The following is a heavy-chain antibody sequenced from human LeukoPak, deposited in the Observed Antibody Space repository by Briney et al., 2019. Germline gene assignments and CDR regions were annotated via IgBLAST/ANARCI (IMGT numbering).Heavy chain of an antibody. D-gene: IGHD2-2*01. J-gene: IGHJ4*02. CDR2: ISSSSSPI. CDR3: ARHFCSSTSCSN. CDR1: GFTFSGYS. Sequence: QTGGSLRLPCAASGFTFSGYSMNWVRQAPGKGREGVSYISSSSSPIYYADSVKGRFTISRDNAKSSLYLQMNSLRAEATAVYYCARHFCSSTSCSNWGQGTLVTVSS. V-gene: IGHV3-48*01.